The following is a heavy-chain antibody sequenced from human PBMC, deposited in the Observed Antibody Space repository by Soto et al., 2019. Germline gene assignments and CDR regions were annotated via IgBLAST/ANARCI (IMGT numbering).Heavy chain of an antibody. CDR3: ARSQGSRTSLEIYYYYYYGMDV. J-gene: IGHJ6*04. V-gene: IGHV1-69*01. CDR2: IIPISGTA. D-gene: IGHD2-2*01. CDR1: GGTFSSYA. Sequence: QVQLVQSGAEVKKPGSSVKVSCKASGGTFSSYAISWVRQAPGQGLEWMGGIIPISGTANYAQKFQGRVTITADESTSTAYMELSSMRSEDTAVYYCARSQGSRTSLEIYYYYYYGMDVGGEGTTVTVSS.